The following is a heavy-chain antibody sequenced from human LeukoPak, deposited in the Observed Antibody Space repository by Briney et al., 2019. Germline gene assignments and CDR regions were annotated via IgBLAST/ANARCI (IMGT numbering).Heavy chain of an antibody. J-gene: IGHJ4*02. D-gene: IGHD3-22*01. CDR2: IKQDGSEK. CDR3: ASAGGDSRSPLPFYY. V-gene: IGHV3-7*03. CDR1: GLTFSSSW. Sequence: GGSLRLSCAVSGLTFSSSWMDWVRQAPGKGLEWVASIKQDGSEKYYVDSVKGRFTISRDNAENSLSLQMNSLRAEDTAVYYCASAGGDSRSPLPFYYWGQGTLVTVSS.